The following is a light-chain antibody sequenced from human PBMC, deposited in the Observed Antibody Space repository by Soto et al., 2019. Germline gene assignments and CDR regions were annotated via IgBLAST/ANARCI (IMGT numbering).Light chain of an antibody. Sequence: EIWLTQSPGTLSLSPGERATLSCRASQSVSSNFLAWYKQKPGRAPRLLIYGASSRATGIPDSLSGSASGTDFTLTISRLPPEDFAVYYCHQYGSSPTFGHGTKVDIK. CDR2: GAS. CDR1: QSVSSNF. V-gene: IGKV3-20*01. J-gene: IGKJ1*01. CDR3: HQYGSSPT.